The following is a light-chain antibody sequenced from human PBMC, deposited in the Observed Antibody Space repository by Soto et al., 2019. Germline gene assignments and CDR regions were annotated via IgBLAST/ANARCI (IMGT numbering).Light chain of an antibody. Sequence: EIVLTQSPGTLSLSPGERPTLSCRTSQSVSGIYLAWYQQKPGQAPRXXIYGASSRATGIPDRFSGSGSGTDFTLTISRLEPEDCAVYYGQQYGSSLITFGQGTRLEIK. V-gene: IGKV3-20*01. J-gene: IGKJ5*01. CDR1: QSVSGIY. CDR2: GAS. CDR3: QQYGSSLIT.